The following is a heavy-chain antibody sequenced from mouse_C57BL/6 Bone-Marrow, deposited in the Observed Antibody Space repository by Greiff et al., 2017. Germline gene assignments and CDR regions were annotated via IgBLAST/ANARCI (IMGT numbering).Heavy chain of an antibody. V-gene: IGHV14-4*01. CDR3: TSGYYDSSYSY. CDR2: IDPENGDT. Sequence: VQLQQSGAELVRPGASVKLSCTASGFNFKDDYMNWVKQRPEQGLEWIGWIDPENGDTEYASKFQGKATITADTSSNTAYLQLNSLTSEDTAVYYFTSGYYDSSYSYWGQGTTLTVSS. D-gene: IGHD1-1*01. J-gene: IGHJ2*01. CDR1: GFNFKDDY.